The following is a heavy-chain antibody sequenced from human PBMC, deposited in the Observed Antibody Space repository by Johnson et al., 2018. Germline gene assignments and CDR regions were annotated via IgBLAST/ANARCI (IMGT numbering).Heavy chain of an antibody. Sequence: QVQLQESGPGLVKPSETLSLTCTVSGGSISSYYWSWIRQAPGKGLEWIGYIYYSGSTNYNHSLKSRVTISVDTSKNQFSLKLSSVTAADTSVYYCARGGSSRYTHYYYYYMDVWCKGTTVTVSS. CDR3: ARGGSSRYTHYYYYYMDV. V-gene: IGHV4-59*01. J-gene: IGHJ6*03. D-gene: IGHD6-13*01. CDR1: GGSISSYY. CDR2: IYYSGST.